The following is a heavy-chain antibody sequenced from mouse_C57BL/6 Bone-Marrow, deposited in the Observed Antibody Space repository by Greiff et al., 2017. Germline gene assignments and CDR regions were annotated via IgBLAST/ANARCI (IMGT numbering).Heavy chain of an antibody. D-gene: IGHD1-1*01. V-gene: IGHV1-74*01. CDR2: IHPSDSDT. Sequence: QVQLQQPGAELVKPGASVKVSCKASGYTFTSYWMHWVKQRPGQGLEWIGRIHPSDSDTNYNQKFKGKATLTVDKSSSTAYMQLSSLTSVDSAVYYCAIPFITTVGGYWGQGTTLTVSS. CDR3: AIPFITTVGGY. J-gene: IGHJ2*01. CDR1: GYTFTSYW.